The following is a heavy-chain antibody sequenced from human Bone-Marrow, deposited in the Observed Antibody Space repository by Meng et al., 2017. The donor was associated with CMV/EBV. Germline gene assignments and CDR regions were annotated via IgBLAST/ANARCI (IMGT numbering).Heavy chain of an antibody. D-gene: IGHD3-3*01. CDR3: ARDTAGSRYDFWNGYYGLSDYYYGMDV. V-gene: IGHV3-33*01. Sequence: GESLKISCAASGFTFSSYGMHWVRQAPGKGLEWVAVIWYDGSNKYYADSVKGRFTISRDNSKNTLYLQMNSLRAEDTAVYYCARDTAGSRYDFWNGYYGLSDYYYGMDVWGQGTTVTVSS. CDR1: GFTFSSYG. J-gene: IGHJ6*02. CDR2: IWYDGSNK.